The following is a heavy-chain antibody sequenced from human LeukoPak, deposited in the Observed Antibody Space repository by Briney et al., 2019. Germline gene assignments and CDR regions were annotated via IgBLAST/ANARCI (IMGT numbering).Heavy chain of an antibody. Sequence: PGGSLRLSCAASGFTVSSNYMSWVRQAPGKGLEWVSAIYSGGSTYYADSVKGRFTICRDNSKNTLYLQMNSLRDEDTAVYYCAKAIYITMVRGVPHDAFDIWGEGTMVTVSS. CDR3: AKAIYITMVRGVPHDAFDI. CDR1: GFTVSSNY. V-gene: IGHV3-53*01. D-gene: IGHD3-10*01. CDR2: IYSGGST. J-gene: IGHJ3*02.